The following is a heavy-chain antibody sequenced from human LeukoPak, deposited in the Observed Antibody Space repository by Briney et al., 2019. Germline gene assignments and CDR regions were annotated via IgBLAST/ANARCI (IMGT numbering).Heavy chain of an antibody. CDR2: IYYSGST. Sequence: SETLSLTCPVSGGSISSYYRSWIRQPPRKGLEWIGYIYYSGSTNYNPSLKSRVTISVDTSKNQFSLKLSSVTAADTAVYYCARQTDSSSWYVKPYYFDYWGQGTLVTVSS. CDR3: ARQTDSSSWYVKPYYFDY. V-gene: IGHV4-59*08. CDR1: GGSISSYY. J-gene: IGHJ4*02. D-gene: IGHD6-13*01.